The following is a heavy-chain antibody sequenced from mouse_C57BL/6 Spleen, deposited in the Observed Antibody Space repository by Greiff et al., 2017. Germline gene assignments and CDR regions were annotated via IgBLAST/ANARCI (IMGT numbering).Heavy chain of an antibody. CDR2: IHPNSGST. J-gene: IGHJ4*01. CDR1: GYTFTSYW. Sequence: VQLQQPGAELVKPGASVKLSCKASGYTFTSYWMHWVKQRPGQGLEWIGMIHPNSGSTNYNEKFKSKATLTVDKSSSTAYMQLSSLTSEDSAVYYCARAFITTVVARGYYAMDYWGQGTSVTVSS. D-gene: IGHD1-1*01. CDR3: ARAFITTVVARGYYAMDY. V-gene: IGHV1-64*01.